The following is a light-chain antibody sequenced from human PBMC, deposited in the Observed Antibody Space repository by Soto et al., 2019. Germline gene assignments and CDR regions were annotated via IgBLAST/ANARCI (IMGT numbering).Light chain of an antibody. Sequence: DIQMTQSPSSLSASVGDRVTITCRASQSISSYLNWYQQKPGKAPKLLIYAASTLQGGVPSRFSGSGSGTDFTLTISSLQPEDFATYYCQQLDSYPITFGQGTRREIK. CDR1: QSISSY. V-gene: IGKV1-39*01. CDR3: QQLDSYPIT. CDR2: AAS. J-gene: IGKJ5*01.